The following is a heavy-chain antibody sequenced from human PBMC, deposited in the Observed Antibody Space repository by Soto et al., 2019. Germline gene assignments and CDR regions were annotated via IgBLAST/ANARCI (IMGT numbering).Heavy chain of an antibody. Sequence: SLRLSCAASGFTFSNYWMHWVRQAPGRGLEWVSFISSSGTYIYYRDSVKGRFTISRDNAKNSLYLQMNYLRAEDTAVYFCARDRGGSSPGEFDFWGQGTLVTVSS. D-gene: IGHD1-26*01. CDR1: GFTFSNYW. CDR3: ARDRGGSSPGEFDF. J-gene: IGHJ4*02. V-gene: IGHV3-21*01. CDR2: ISSSGTYI.